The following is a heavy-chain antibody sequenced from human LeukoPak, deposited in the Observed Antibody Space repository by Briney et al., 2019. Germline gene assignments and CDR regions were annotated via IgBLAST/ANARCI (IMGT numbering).Heavy chain of an antibody. V-gene: IGHV3-49*04. CDR3: TRVLNYYGSGSYYSPYYYSMDV. CDR1: GFTFGDYA. J-gene: IGHJ6*04. CDR2: IRSKAYGGTT. Sequence: GGSLRLSCTASGFTFGDYAMSWVRQAPGKGLEWVGFIRSKAYGGTTEYAASVKGRFTISRDDSKSIAYLQMNSLKTEDTAVYYCTRVLNYYGSGSYYSPYYYSMDVWGKGTTVTVSS. D-gene: IGHD3-10*01.